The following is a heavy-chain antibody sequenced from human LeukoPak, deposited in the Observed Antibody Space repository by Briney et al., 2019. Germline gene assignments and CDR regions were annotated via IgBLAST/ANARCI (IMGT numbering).Heavy chain of an antibody. J-gene: IGHJ4*02. V-gene: IGHV1-69*04. CDR3: ARGGGSGWPFDY. D-gene: IGHD6-19*01. CDR1: GGTFSSYA. CDR2: IIPIFGIA. Sequence: SVKVSCKASGGTFSSYAISWVRQAPGQGLEWMGRIIPIFGIANYAQKFQGRVTITADKSTSTAYMELSSLRSEDTAVYYCARGGGSGWPFDYWGQGTLVTVSS.